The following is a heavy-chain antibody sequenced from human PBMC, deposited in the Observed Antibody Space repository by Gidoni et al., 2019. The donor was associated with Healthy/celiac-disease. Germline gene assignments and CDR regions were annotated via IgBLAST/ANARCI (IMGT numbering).Heavy chain of an antibody. J-gene: IGHJ4*02. V-gene: IGHV3-15*01. CDR1: GFTFSNAW. CDR2: IKSKTDGGTT. Sequence: EVQLVESGGGLVKPGGSLRLSCAASGFTFSNAWMSWVRQAPGKGLEWVGRIKSKTDGGTTDYAAPVNGRFTLSRDYSKNTLYLQMTSLKTEDTAVSYCTTVDGARWFGDPVDYWGQGTLVTVSS. CDR3: TTVDGARWFGDPVDY. D-gene: IGHD3-10*01.